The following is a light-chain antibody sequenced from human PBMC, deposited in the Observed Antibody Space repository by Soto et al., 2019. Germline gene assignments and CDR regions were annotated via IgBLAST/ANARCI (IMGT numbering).Light chain of an antibody. CDR3: SSYTTSNTRQIV. J-gene: IGLJ1*01. Sequence: QSVLTQPASLSGSPGQSITISCTGTSSEVGGDNYVSWYQQHPGKAPKFMIYDVSNRPSGVSNRFSGSKSGNTASLTISGLQAEDEADYYCSSYTTSNTRQIVFGTGTKVTVL. CDR1: SSEVGGDNY. V-gene: IGLV2-14*01. CDR2: DVS.